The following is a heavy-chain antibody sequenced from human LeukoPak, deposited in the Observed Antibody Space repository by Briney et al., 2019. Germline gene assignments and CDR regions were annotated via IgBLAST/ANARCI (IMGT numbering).Heavy chain of an antibody. CDR1: GYTFTSYD. Sequence: ASVKVSCKASGYTFTSYDINWVRQATGQGLEWMGWMNPNSGNTGYAQKFQGRVTMTRNTSINTAYMELSSLRSEDTAVYYCAREGSSSWSHYYYYMDVWGKGTTVTVSS. V-gene: IGHV1-8*01. CDR3: AREGSSSWSHYYYYMDV. D-gene: IGHD6-13*01. CDR2: MNPNSGNT. J-gene: IGHJ6*03.